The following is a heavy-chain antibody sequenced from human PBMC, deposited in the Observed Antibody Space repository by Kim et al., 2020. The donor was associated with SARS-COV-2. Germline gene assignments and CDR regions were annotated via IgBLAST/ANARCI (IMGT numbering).Heavy chain of an antibody. Sequence: SETLSLTCTFSGGSISSSSYYCGWIRQPPGKGLEWIGRMYYSGSTNYNPSLKSRVTISVDTSKNQFSLKLRSVTAADTSVYYCARNGVMGSSGYSGAF. V-gene: IGHV4-39*01. CDR3: ARNGVMGSSGYSGAF. J-gene: IGHJ3*01. D-gene: IGHD6-13*01. CDR2: MYYSGST. CDR1: GGSISSSSYY.